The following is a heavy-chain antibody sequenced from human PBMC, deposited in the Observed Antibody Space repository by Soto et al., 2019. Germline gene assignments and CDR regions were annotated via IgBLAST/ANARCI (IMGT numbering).Heavy chain of an antibody. CDR3: AKDPPWRRYGSGTYRPPYYFDY. D-gene: IGHD3-10*01. J-gene: IGHJ4*02. CDR2: ISFDGSNK. CDR1: GYTFTGHY. V-gene: IGHV3-30*18. Sequence: QVQLVQSGAEVKKPGASVKVSCKSSGYTFTGHYIHWVRQAPGKGLEWVAVISFDGSNKYYADSVKGRFTISRDNSKNTLYLQMHSLRAEDTAVYYCAKDPPWRRYGSGTYRPPYYFDYWGQGTLVTVSS.